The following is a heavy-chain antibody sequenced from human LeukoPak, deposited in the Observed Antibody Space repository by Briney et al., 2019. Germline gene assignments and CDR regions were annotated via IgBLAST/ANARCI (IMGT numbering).Heavy chain of an antibody. V-gene: IGHV4-61*02. CDR1: GGSISSGSYY. D-gene: IGHD2-2*01. J-gene: IGHJ5*02. CDR3: ARDAQPAAIRGHWFDP. Sequence: SQTLSLTCTVSGGSISSGSYYWSWIRQPAGKRLEWIGRIYTSGSTNYNPSLKSRVTISVDTSKNQFSLKLSSVTAADTAVYYCARDAQPAAIRGHWFDPWGQGTLVTVSS. CDR2: IYTSGST.